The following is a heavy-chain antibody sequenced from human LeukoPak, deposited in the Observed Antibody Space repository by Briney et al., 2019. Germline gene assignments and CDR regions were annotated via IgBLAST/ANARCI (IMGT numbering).Heavy chain of an antibody. Sequence: ASVTVTCKASGCTFTSYDMNWVRQATGQGLEWMGWMNPNSGNTGYAQKFQGRVIMTRNTSTSTAYMELSSLRSEDTAVYYCARGRVRVPHYWGQGTLVTVSS. CDR2: MNPNSGNT. D-gene: IGHD2-21*01. CDR1: GCTFTSYD. V-gene: IGHV1-8*01. J-gene: IGHJ4*02. CDR3: ARGRVRVPHY.